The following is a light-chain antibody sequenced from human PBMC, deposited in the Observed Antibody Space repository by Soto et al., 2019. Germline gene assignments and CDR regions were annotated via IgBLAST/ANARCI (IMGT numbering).Light chain of an antibody. V-gene: IGKV3-15*01. CDR2: GAS. CDR3: QQYGTSPFT. CDR1: QSVRSS. J-gene: IGKJ3*01. Sequence: EIVMTQSPATLSVSPGERATLSCRASQSVRSSLAWYQHKPGQVPRLLIYGASTRATGVPVRFSGSGSGTDFTLSISSLQAEDVAVYYCQQYGTSPFTFGPGTKVDIK.